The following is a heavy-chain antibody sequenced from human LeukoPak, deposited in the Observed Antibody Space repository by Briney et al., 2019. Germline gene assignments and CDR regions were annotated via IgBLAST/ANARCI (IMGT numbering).Heavy chain of an antibody. D-gene: IGHD6-19*01. CDR3: AKQGSEYSSGWYGDYFDY. Sequence: GGSLRLSCAAFGFTFSSYAMSWVRQAPGKGLEWVSAISGSGGSTYYADSVKGRFTISRDNSKNTLYLQMNSLRAEDTAVYYCAKQGSEYSSGWYGDYFDYWGQGTLVTVSS. V-gene: IGHV3-23*01. CDR1: GFTFSSYA. J-gene: IGHJ4*02. CDR2: ISGSGGST.